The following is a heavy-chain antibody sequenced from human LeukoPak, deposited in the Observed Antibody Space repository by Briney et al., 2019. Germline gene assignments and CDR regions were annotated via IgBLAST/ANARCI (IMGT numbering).Heavy chain of an antibody. CDR3: ARDKSSSTNPFDY. CDR1: GFTFSSNG. CDR2: IWYDGSNK. V-gene: IGHV3-33*01. J-gene: IGHJ4*02. D-gene: IGHD2-2*01. Sequence: GGSLRLSCAASGFTFSSNGMHWVRQALGKGLEWVAVIWYDGSNKYYADSVKGRFTISRDNSRNTLYLQMNSLSAEDTAVYYCARDKSSSTNPFDYWGQGTLVTVSS.